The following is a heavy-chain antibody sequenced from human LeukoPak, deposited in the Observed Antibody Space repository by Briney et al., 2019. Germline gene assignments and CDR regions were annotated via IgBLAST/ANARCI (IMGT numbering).Heavy chain of an antibody. CDR2: IYYSGST. Sequence: SQTLSLTCLVSGGSLSRGGYYWSWPREHPGRGREGFGYIYYSGSTYYNPSLKSRVTISVDTSNNQFSLKLSSVTAADTDVYYCARVAIFGVVRPLSYYFDYWGQGTLVTVSS. V-gene: IGHV4-31*03. D-gene: IGHD3-3*01. CDR3: ARVAIFGVVRPLSYYFDY. J-gene: IGHJ4*02. CDR1: GGSLSRGGYY.